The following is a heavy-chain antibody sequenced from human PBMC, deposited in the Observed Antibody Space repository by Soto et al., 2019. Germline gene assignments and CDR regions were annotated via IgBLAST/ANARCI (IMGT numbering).Heavy chain of an antibody. CDR2: ITGSTGTT. D-gene: IGHD2-2*01. J-gene: IGHJ6*03. CDR3: AKDTSSSPYYMDV. Sequence: EVQVLESGGGSVQPGGSLRLSCAASGFTFSNFAMSWVRHAPGKGLEWVSEITGSTGTTYYADSVRGRFIISRDNSPNTLQLQMNILRPEDTAVYYCAKDTSSSPYYMDVWGKGTTVTVSS. CDR1: GFTFSNFA. V-gene: IGHV3-23*01.